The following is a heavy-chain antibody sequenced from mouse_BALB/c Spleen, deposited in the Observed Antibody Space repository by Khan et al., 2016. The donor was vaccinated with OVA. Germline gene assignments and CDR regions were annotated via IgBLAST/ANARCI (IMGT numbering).Heavy chain of an antibody. Sequence: VQLKESGAELVRPGALVKLSCKASGFNIKDYYIHWVKQRPEQGLEWIGWIDPENGNTIYDPKFQGKANITADTSSNTAYLHFSSLTSEDTAVYYWYKAGYSPWFAYWGQGTLVTVSA. CDR2: IDPENGNT. J-gene: IGHJ3*01. V-gene: IGHV14-1*02. CDR3: YKAGYSPWFAY. CDR1: GFNIKDYY. D-gene: IGHD2-3*01.